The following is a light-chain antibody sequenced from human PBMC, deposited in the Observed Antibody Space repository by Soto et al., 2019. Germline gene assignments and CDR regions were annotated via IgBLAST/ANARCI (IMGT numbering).Light chain of an antibody. CDR1: SSDIGNNY. Sequence: QSALTQPPSVSAAPVQKVTISCSGSSSDIGNNYVSWYQHLPGTAPKLLIFETNRRPSGIPDRFSGSKSGTSATLGITGLQTGDEADYYCGTWDSSLSADVFGTGTKVTVL. CDR2: ETN. CDR3: GTWDSSLSADV. V-gene: IGLV1-51*02. J-gene: IGLJ1*01.